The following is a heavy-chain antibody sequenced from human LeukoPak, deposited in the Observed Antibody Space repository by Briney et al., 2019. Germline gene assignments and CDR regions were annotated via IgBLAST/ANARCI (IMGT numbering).Heavy chain of an antibody. J-gene: IGHJ6*02. CDR1: GYTFTGYY. D-gene: IGHD6-13*01. CDR2: INPISGGT. V-gene: IGHV1-2*02. Sequence: ASVKVSCKASGYTFTGYYMHWVRQAPGQGLEWMGWINPISGGTNYAQRFQGRVTMTRDTSISTANMELSRLRSDDTAVYYCARAVSGSSRDTSYGMDVWGQGTTVTVSS. CDR3: ARAVSGSSRDTSYGMDV.